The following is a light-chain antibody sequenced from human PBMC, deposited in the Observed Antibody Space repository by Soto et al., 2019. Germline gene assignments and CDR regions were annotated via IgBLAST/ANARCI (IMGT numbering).Light chain of an antibody. Sequence: QSVLTQPPSASGTPGQRATISCSGSSSNIGSNTVNWYQQLPGTAPKLLIYSNNQRPSGVPDRFSGSKSGTSASLAISGLHSEDEADYYCAAWDDSLNGYVFGTGTKVTVL. CDR2: SNN. CDR1: SSNIGSNT. CDR3: AAWDDSLNGYV. J-gene: IGLJ1*01. V-gene: IGLV1-44*01.